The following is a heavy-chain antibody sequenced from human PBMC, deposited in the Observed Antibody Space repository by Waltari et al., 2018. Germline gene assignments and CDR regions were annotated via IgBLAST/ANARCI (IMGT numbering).Heavy chain of an antibody. Sequence: EVQLVESGGGLIQPGGSLRLSCAASGFTVSSNYMSWVRQAPGKGLGWVSVIYSGGSTYYADSVKGRFTISRDNSKNTLYLQMNSLRAEDTAVYYCARSTRIASRFDYWGQGTLVTVSS. V-gene: IGHV3-53*01. CDR2: IYSGGST. CDR1: GFTVSSNY. CDR3: ARSTRIASRFDY. J-gene: IGHJ4*02. D-gene: IGHD2-8*01.